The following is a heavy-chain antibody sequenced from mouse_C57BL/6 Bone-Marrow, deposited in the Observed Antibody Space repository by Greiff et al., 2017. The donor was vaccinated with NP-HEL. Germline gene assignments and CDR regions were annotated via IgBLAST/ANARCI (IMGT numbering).Heavy chain of an antibody. Sequence: QVQLKESGPGLVQPSQSLSITCTVSGFSLTSYGVHWVRQSPGKGLEWLGVIWSGGSTDYNAAFISRLSISKDNSKSQVFFKMNSLQADDTAIYYCAREKGPMITTTLRYFDYWGQGTSLTVSS. CDR2: IWSGGST. J-gene: IGHJ2*02. CDR1: GFSLTSYG. CDR3: AREKGPMITTTLRYFDY. V-gene: IGHV2-2*01. D-gene: IGHD2-4*01.